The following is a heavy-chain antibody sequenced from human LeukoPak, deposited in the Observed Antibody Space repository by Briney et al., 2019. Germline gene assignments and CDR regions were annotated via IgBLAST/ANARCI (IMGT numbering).Heavy chain of an antibody. V-gene: IGHV3-30-3*02. J-gene: IGHJ6*03. CDR2: ISYDGSNK. CDR3: AKPLGQWYSSSSLINYYYYYMDV. CDR1: GFTFSSYA. D-gene: IGHD6-6*01. Sequence: GGSLRLSCAASGFTFSSYAMHWVRQAPGKGLEWVAVISYDGSNKYYADSVKGRFTISRDNSKNTLYLQMNSLRVEDMAVYYCAKPLGQWYSSSSLINYYYYYMDVWGKGTTVTVSS.